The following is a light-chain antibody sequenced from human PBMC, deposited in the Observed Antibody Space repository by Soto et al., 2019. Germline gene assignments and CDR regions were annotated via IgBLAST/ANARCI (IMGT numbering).Light chain of an antibody. Sequence: EIVLTQSPATLSLSPGERVTLSCRASQSVSSYLAWYQQKPGQAPRLLIYDASNRATGIPARFGGSGSGTDFTLTISSLEPEDFAVYYCQQRSNWPPEITFGQGTRLEIK. J-gene: IGKJ5*01. CDR3: QQRSNWPPEIT. CDR2: DAS. V-gene: IGKV3-11*01. CDR1: QSVSSY.